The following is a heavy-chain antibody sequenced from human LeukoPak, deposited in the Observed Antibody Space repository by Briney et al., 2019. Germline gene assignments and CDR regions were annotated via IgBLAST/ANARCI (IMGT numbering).Heavy chain of an antibody. J-gene: IGHJ6*02. CDR2: IIPILGIA. D-gene: IGHD1-20*01. CDR1: GGTFSSYA. V-gene: IGHV1-69*04. Sequence: SVKISCKASGGTFSSYAISWVRQAPGQGLEWMGRIIPILGIANYAQKFQGRVTITADKSTSTAYMELSSLRSEDTAVYYCARAGITGADVWGQGTTVTVSS. CDR3: ARAGITGADV.